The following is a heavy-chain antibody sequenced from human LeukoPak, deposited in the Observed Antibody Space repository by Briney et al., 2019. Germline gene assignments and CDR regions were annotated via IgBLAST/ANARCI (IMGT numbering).Heavy chain of an antibody. CDR3: ARVGYCSSTSCPDHYYYYYYMDV. CDR1: GASICRYH. J-gene: IGHJ6*03. V-gene: IGHV4-59*01. Sequence: SETLSLTCAVSGASICRYHWSSIRQPAGKGLEWIGHIYYSGSTNYNPSLKSRVTISVDTSKNQFSLKLSSVTAADTAVYYCARVGYCSSTSCPDHYYYYYYMDVWGKGTTVTVSS. D-gene: IGHD2-2*01. CDR2: IYYSGST.